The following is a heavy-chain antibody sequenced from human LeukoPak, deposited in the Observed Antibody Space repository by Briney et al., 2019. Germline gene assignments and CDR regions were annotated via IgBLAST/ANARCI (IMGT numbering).Heavy chain of an antibody. D-gene: IGHD3-3*01. Sequence: GASVKVSCKASGYTFTGYYMHWVRQAPGQGLEWMGWINPNSGGTNYAQKFQGRVTMTRDTSISTAYMELSRLRSDDTAVYYCARESYDFWSGYSYWGQGTLVTVSS. J-gene: IGHJ4*02. CDR1: GYTFTGYY. CDR2: INPNSGGT. CDR3: ARESYDFWSGYSY. V-gene: IGHV1-2*02.